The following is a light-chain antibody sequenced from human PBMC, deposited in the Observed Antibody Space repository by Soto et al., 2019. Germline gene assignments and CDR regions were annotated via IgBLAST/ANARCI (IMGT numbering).Light chain of an antibody. CDR1: QSVSSSY. J-gene: IGKJ4*01. CDR2: GAS. Sequence: EIVLTQSPGTLSLSPGERATLSCRASQSVSSSYLAWYQQKPGQAPRLLIYGASSRATGIPGRFSGSGSGTDFTLTISRLEPEDFAVYYCQQYGSSPRLTFGGGTKVDI. V-gene: IGKV3-20*01. CDR3: QQYGSSPRLT.